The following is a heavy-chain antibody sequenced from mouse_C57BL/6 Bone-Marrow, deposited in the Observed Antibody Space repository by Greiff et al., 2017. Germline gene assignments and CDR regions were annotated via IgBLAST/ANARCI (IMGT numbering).Heavy chain of an antibody. CDR1: EYEFPSHD. CDR2: INSDGGST. V-gene: IGHV5-2*03. D-gene: IGHD1-1*01. CDR3: ARNPLGTTVGYFDV. J-gene: IGHJ1*03. Sequence: EVMLVESGGGLVQPGESLKLSCESNEYEFPSHDMSWVRKTPEKRLELVAAINSDGGSTYYPDTMERRFIISRDNTKKTLYLQMSSLRSEDTALYYCARNPLGTTVGYFDVWGTGTTVTVSS.